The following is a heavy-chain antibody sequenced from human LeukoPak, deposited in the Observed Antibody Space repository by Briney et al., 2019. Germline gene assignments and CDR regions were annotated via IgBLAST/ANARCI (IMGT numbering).Heavy chain of an antibody. V-gene: IGHV1-69*01. CDR3: AREGAWDSSGYFQYNWFDP. CDR1: GGTFSSYA. J-gene: IGHJ5*02. Sequence: RASVKVSCKASGGTFSSYAISWVRQAPGQGLEWMGGIIPIFGTANYAQKFQGRVTITADESTSTAYMELSSLRSEDTAVYYCAREGAWDSSGYFQYNWFDPWGQGTLVTVSS. CDR2: IIPIFGTA. D-gene: IGHD3-22*01.